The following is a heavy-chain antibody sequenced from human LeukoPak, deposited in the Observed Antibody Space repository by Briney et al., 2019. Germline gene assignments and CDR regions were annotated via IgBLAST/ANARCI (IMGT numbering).Heavy chain of an antibody. V-gene: IGHV3-74*01. J-gene: IGHJ5*02. CDR2: IKNDGSST. CDR1: GFTFSSYW. Sequence: GGSLRLSCVASGFTFSSYWMHWVRQGPGKGLVWVSRIKNDGSSTSYADSVKGRFPISRDNAKNTLYLQMNSLRAEDTAVYYCTKSDWFDPWGQGTLVTVSS. CDR3: TKSDWFDP.